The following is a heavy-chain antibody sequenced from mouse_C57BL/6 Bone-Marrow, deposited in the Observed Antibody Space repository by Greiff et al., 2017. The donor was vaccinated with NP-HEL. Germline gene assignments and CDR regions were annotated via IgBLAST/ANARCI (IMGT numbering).Heavy chain of an antibody. Sequence: EVQVVESGGDLVKPGGSLKLSCAASGFTFSSYGMSWVRQTPDKRLEWVATISSGGSYTYSPDSVKGRFTISRDNAKNTLYLQMSSLKSEDTAMYDCASFYYRGGYAMDYWGQGTSVTVSS. D-gene: IGHD2-1*01. CDR3: ASFYYRGGYAMDY. J-gene: IGHJ4*01. CDR1: GFTFSSYG. CDR2: ISSGGSYT. V-gene: IGHV5-6*01.